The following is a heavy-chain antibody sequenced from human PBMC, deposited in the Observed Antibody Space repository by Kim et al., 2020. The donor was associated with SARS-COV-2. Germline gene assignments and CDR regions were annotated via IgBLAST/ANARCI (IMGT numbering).Heavy chain of an antibody. D-gene: IGHD2-21*02. J-gene: IGHJ6*02. Sequence: GGSLRLSCAASGFTFSSYSMNWVRQAPGKGLEWVSSISSSSSYIYYADSVKGRFTISRDNAKNSLYLQMNSLRAEDTAVYYCARDQTAYCGGDCYSHNYCYYYGRDVWGQGTTVTVSS. CDR3: ARDQTAYCGGDCYSHNYCYYYGRDV. V-gene: IGHV3-21*01. CDR2: ISSSSSYI. CDR1: GFTFSSYS.